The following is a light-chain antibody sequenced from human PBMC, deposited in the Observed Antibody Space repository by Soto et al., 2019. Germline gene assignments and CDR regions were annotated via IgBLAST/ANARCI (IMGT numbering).Light chain of an antibody. V-gene: IGKV3-15*01. Sequence: EIVMTQSPATLSVSPGERATLSCRASQSVGSNLAWYQQKPGQAPRLLIYGASTRATGIPARFSGSGSGTEFTLTISSLQPDDFATYYCQQYNSYSWTFGQGTKVDIK. CDR3: QQYNSYSWT. J-gene: IGKJ1*01. CDR2: GAS. CDR1: QSVGSN.